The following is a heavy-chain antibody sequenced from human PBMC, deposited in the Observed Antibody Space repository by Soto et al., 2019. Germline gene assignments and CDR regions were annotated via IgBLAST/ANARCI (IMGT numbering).Heavy chain of an antibody. J-gene: IGHJ5*02. CDR1: GYTFTSYY. CDR3: ARDRGAPSGWYSNWFDP. Sequence: QVQLVQSGAEVKKPGASVKVSCKASGYTFTSYYMHWVRQAPGQGLEWMGIINPSGGSTSYAQKFQGRVTMTRDTSTSTVYMELSSLRSEDTAVYYCARDRGAPSGWYSNWFDPWGQGTLVTVSS. CDR2: INPSGGST. D-gene: IGHD6-19*01. V-gene: IGHV1-46*03.